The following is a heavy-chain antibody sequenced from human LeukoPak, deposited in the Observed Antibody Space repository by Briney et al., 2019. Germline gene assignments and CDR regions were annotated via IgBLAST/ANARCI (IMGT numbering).Heavy chain of an antibody. D-gene: IGHD6-19*01. J-gene: IGHJ1*01. CDR2: ISGSGGGT. CDR3: AKGEQWLVLYFQH. CDR1: GFTFSSYA. V-gene: IGHV3-23*01. Sequence: PGGSLRLSCAVSGFTFSSYAMSWVRQAPGKGLEWVAAISGSGGGTDYADSVKGRFTISRDNSMNTLYLQMNSLRAEDTAVYYCAKGEQWLVLYFQHWGQGTLVTVSS.